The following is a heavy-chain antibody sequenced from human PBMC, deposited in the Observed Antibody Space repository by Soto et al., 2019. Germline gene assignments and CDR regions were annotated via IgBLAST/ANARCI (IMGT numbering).Heavy chain of an antibody. CDR1: GFTFSSYA. J-gene: IGHJ3*02. Sequence: EVQLLESGGGLVQPGGSLRLSCAASGFTFSSYAMSWVRQAPGKGLEWVSAISGSGGSTYYADSVKGRFTISRDNSKNPLYLQMNSLRAEDTAVYYCAKGGYGVGATIPDAFDIWGQGTMVTVSS. D-gene: IGHD1-26*01. V-gene: IGHV3-23*01. CDR2: ISGSGGST. CDR3: AKGGYGVGATIPDAFDI.